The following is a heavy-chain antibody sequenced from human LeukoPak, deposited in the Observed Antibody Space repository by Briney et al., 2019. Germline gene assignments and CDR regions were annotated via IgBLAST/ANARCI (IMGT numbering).Heavy chain of an antibody. J-gene: IGHJ5*02. V-gene: IGHV4-39*01. CDR1: GGSISSGTYY. D-gene: IGHD2-2*02. CDR2: IYYSGSP. CDR3: AGTYRLRRFDP. Sequence: SETLSLTCTVSGGSISSGTYYWGWIRQPPGKVLECIGTIYYSGSPSYNPSLKSRVTISVDTSKNQFSLKLPSVTAADTAVYYCAGTYRLRRFDPWGQGTLVTVSS.